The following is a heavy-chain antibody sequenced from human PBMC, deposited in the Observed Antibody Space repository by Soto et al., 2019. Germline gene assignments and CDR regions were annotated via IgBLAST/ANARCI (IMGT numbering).Heavy chain of an antibody. V-gene: IGHV1-18*01. J-gene: IGHJ4*02. Sequence: ASVKVSCKASGYTFTSYGISWVRQAPGQGLEWMGWISAYNGNTKYAQKLQGRVTMTTDTSTSTAYMELRSLGSDDSAVYYCARETTCSYFDYWGQGTLVTVSS. CDR3: ARETTCSYFDY. CDR2: ISAYNGNT. D-gene: IGHD1-1*01. CDR1: GYTFTSYG.